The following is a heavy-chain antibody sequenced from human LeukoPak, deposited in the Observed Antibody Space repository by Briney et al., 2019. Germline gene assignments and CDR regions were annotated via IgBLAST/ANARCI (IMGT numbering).Heavy chain of an antibody. CDR1: GFTFSTYW. Sequence: GGSLRLSCAASGFTFSTYWMSWVRQSPGEGLEWVANINQDGSEKNYVDSVKGRFTISRDNAKNSLSLQMNSLGAEDTAVYYCARRTVVAREDYWGQGTLVTVSS. CDR2: INQDGSEK. D-gene: IGHD4-23*01. CDR3: ARRTVVAREDY. J-gene: IGHJ4*02. V-gene: IGHV3-7*01.